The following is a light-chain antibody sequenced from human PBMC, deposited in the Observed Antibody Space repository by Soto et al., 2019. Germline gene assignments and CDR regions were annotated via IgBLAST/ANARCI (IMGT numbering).Light chain of an antibody. J-gene: IGKJ2*01. CDR1: QSVSSSY. CDR2: GAS. V-gene: IGKV3-20*01. CDR3: QQYGSSPDT. Sequence: EIVLTQSPGTLSLSPGERATLSCRASQSVSSSYLAWYQQKPGQAPRLLIYGASSRATGIPDRFRGSGSGTDCTLTISRLEPEDFAVYYCQQYGSSPDTFGQGTKLEIK.